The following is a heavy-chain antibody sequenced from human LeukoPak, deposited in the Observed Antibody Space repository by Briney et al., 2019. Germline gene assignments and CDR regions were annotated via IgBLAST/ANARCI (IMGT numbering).Heavy chain of an antibody. CDR3: ARIGGQGADYYYYYGMDV. CDR2: ISSSSSYI. CDR1: GFTFSSYS. D-gene: IGHD3-16*01. J-gene: IGHJ6*02. Sequence: GGSLRLSCAASGFTFSSYSMNWVRQAPGKGLEWVSSISSSSSYIYYADSVKGRFTISRDNAKNSLYLQMNSLRAEDTAVYYCARIGGQGADYYYYYGMDVWGQGTTVTVSS. V-gene: IGHV3-21*01.